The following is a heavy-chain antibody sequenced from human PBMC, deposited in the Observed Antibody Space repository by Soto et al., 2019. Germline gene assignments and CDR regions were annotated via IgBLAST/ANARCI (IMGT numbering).Heavy chain of an antibody. CDR1: GYTFSSFG. V-gene: IGHV1-18*01. J-gene: IGHJ4*02. CDR2: ISADNGNT. D-gene: IGHD3-3*01. CDR3: IRGTPRFLEWLLLDY. Sequence: DSVVVSCKASGYTFSSFGITWVRQAAGQVLQWVGWISADNGNTNDAQKIHGRLTMTTDTSTRTAYMELGRLRRDDKAMYYSIRGTPRFLEWLLLDYWGQGTLVTVSS.